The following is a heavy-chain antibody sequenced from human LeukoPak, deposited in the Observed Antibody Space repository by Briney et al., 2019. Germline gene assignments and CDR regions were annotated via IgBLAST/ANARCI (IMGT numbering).Heavy chain of an antibody. D-gene: IGHD2-21*02. J-gene: IGHJ4*02. CDR1: GFTLSSYW. V-gene: IGHV3-23*01. CDR2: ISGSATST. CDR3: AKDRGVVVTAILDY. Sequence: GGSLRLSCAASGFTLSSYWMHWVRQAPGKGLEWVSGISGSATSTYYANSVKGRFTISRDNSKNTLYLQMNSLRAEDTAVYYCAKDRGVVVTAILDYWGQGTLVTVSS.